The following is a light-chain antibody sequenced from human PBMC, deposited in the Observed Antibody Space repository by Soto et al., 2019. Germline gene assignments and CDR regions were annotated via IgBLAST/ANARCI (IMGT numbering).Light chain of an antibody. V-gene: IGKV1-8*01. Sequence: ALRMTQSPSSFSASTGDRVTITCRASQGISSYLAWYQQKPGKAPKLLIYAASTLQSGVPSRFSGSGSGTDFPLTISCLQSEDFATYYCQQYYSYPWTFGQGTKVEIK. CDR3: QQYYSYPWT. CDR1: QGISSY. J-gene: IGKJ1*01. CDR2: AAS.